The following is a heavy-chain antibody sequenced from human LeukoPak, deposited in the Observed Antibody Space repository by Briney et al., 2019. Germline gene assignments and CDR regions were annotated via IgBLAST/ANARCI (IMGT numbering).Heavy chain of an antibody. V-gene: IGHV4-4*02. CDR2: IDHSGRT. J-gene: IGHJ3*02. Sequence: PSGTLSLTCAVSGGSISSSNWWSWVRQPPRKGLEWIGEIDHSGRTNYNPSLQSRVTISVDTSKNQFSLKVSSVSAADTAVYYCARGNRPYGEHEAFDIWGHGTTVTVSP. CDR1: GGSISSSNW. CDR3: ARGNRPYGEHEAFDI. D-gene: IGHD3-10*01.